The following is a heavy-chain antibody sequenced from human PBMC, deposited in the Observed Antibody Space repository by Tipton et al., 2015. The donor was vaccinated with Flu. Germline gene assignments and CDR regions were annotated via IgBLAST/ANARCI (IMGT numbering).Heavy chain of an antibody. Sequence: TLSLTCAVSDGSISSTNWWTWVRQAPGKGLEWIGEMYHSGTTHYNPSLKSRVTISVDKSKNQFFLKLNSVTAADTAVYYCASHPVTSRAAAGGTDHWGQGTTVIVSS. CDR3: ASHPVTSRAAAGGTDH. V-gene: IGHV4-4*02. CDR1: DGSISSTNW. D-gene: IGHD6-13*01. CDR2: MYHSGTT. J-gene: IGHJ6*02.